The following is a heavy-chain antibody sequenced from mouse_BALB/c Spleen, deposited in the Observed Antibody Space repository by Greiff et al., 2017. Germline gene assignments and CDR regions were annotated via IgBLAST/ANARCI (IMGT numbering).Heavy chain of an antibody. V-gene: IGHV1-4*02. CDR2: INPSSGYT. D-gene: IGHD2-4*01. J-gene: IGHJ2*01. CDR3: ARSTMITYFDY. Sequence: QVQLKQSAAELARPGASVKMSCKASGYTFTSYTMHWVKQRPGQGLEWIGYINPSSGYTEYNQKFKDKTTLTADKSSSTAYMQLSSLTSEDSAVYYCARSTMITYFDYWGQGTTLTVSS. CDR1: GYTFTSYT.